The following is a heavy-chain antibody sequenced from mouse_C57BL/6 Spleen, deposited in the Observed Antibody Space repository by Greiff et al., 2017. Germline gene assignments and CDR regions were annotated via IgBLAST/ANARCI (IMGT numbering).Heavy chain of an antibody. J-gene: IGHJ2*01. V-gene: IGHV1-81*01. CDR2: IYPRSGNT. D-gene: IGHD3-2*02. CDR1: GYTFTSYG. CDR3: ARAGTSDSSVLHGFCDY. Sequence: VQLQQSGAELARPGASVKLSCKASGYTFTSYGISWVKQRTGQGLEWIGEIYPRSGNTYYNEKFKGKATLTADKSSSTAYMELRSLTSEDSAVYFCARAGTSDSSVLHGFCDYWGQGTTLTVSS.